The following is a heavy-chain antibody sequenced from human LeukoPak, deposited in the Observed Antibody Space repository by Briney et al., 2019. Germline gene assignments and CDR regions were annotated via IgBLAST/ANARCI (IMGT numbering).Heavy chain of an antibody. CDR1: GYTFTSYD. Sequence: GASVKVSCKASGYTFTSYDINWVRQATGQGLEWMGWMNPNSGNTGYAQKFQGRVTMTRDMSTSTVYMELSSLRSEDTAVYYCATNKDGSNKSWFDPWGQGTLVTVSS. J-gene: IGHJ5*02. CDR2: MNPNSGNT. CDR3: ATNKDGSNKSWFDP. D-gene: IGHD5-24*01. V-gene: IGHV1-8*01.